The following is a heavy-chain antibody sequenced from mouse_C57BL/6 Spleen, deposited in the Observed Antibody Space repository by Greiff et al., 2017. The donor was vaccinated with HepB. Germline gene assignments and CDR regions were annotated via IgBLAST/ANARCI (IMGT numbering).Heavy chain of an antibody. D-gene: IGHD2-1*01. J-gene: IGHJ1*03. CDR2: IRNKANGYTT. CDR3: ARWGGNYLNWYFDV. Sequence: EVMLVESGGGLVQPGGSLSLSCAASGFTFTDYYMSWVRQPPGKALEWLGFIRNKANGYTTEYSASVKGRFTISRDNSQRILYLQMNALRAEDSATYYCARWGGNYLNWYFDVWGTGTTVTVSS. CDR1: GFTFTDYY. V-gene: IGHV7-3*01.